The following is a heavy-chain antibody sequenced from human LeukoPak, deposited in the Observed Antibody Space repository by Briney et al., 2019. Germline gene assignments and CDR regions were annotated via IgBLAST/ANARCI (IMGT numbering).Heavy chain of an antibody. CDR1: GGSISSSSYY. Sequence: SETLSLTCTVSGGSISSSSYYWGWIRQPPGKGLEWIGSIYYSGSTYYNPSLKSRVTISVDTSKNQFYLKLSSVTAADTAVYYCARQEWLVHGGGVDYWGQGTLVTVSS. CDR2: IYYSGST. J-gene: IGHJ4*02. D-gene: IGHD6-19*01. CDR3: ARQEWLVHGGGVDY. V-gene: IGHV4-39*01.